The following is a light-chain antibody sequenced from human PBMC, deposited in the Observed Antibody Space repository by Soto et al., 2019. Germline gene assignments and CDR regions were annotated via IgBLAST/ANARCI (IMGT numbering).Light chain of an antibody. V-gene: IGKV3-15*01. CDR1: QSVNTN. J-gene: IGKJ4*01. Sequence: ETVMTQSPATLSVSLGERATLACRASQSVNTNLAWYQQKPGQAPRLLIYGASIRATGVPARFSGSGSGIDFSLTISSLQPEDLAIYFCKQYKNWPPVTFGGGTKVEIK. CDR2: GAS. CDR3: KQYKNWPPVT.